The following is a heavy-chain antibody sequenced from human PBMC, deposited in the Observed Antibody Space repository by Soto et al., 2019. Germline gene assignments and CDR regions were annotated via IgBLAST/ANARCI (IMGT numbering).Heavy chain of an antibody. CDR2: IYYSGST. Sequence: SETLSLTCTVSGGSISSGDYYWSWIRQPPGKGLEWIGYIYYSGSTYYNPSLKSRVTISVDTSKNQFSLKLSSVTAADTAVYYCARADYGEEYFHHWGQGALVTGSS. V-gene: IGHV4-30-4*01. CDR1: GGSISSGDYY. CDR3: ARADYGEEYFHH. J-gene: IGHJ1*01. D-gene: IGHD4-17*01.